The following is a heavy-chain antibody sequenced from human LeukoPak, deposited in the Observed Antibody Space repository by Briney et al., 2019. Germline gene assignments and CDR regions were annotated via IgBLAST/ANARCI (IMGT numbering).Heavy chain of an antibody. CDR3: ARDPYSGTYGDTYYYYMDV. CDR1: GFTFSSYS. V-gene: IGHV3-21*01. J-gene: IGHJ6*03. CDR2: ISSSSSHI. D-gene: IGHD1-26*01. Sequence: NSGGSLRLSCAASGFTFSSYSMNWVRQVPGKGLEWVSSISSSSSHIYYADLVKGRFTISRDNARNSLYLQMNSLRAEDTAVYYCARDPYSGTYGDTYYYYMDVWGKGTTVTISS.